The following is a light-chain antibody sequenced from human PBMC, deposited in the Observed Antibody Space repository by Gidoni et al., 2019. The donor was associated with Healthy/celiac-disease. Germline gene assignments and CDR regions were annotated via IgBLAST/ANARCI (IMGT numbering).Light chain of an antibody. CDR3: QRSYSTPPYT. J-gene: IGKJ2*01. CDR1: QSISSN. CDR2: AAS. Sequence: DIQMTQSPSSLSASVGDRVTITCRASQSISSNLNWYQQKPGKAPKLLIYAASSLQSGVPSRFSGSGSGTDFTLTIISLQPEDFATYYCQRSYSTPPYTFGQGTKLEIK. V-gene: IGKV1-39*01.